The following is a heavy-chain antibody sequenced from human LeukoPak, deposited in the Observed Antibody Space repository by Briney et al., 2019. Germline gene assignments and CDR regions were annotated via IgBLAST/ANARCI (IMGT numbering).Heavy chain of an antibody. CDR3: AKGATPYDSSGYYLDY. V-gene: IGHV3-30*02. J-gene: IGHJ4*02. Sequence: AGGSLRLSCAASGYTFSSYGMHWVRQAPGKGLEWVAFIRYDGSNKYYADSVKGRFTISRDNSKNTLYLQMNSLRAEDAAVYYCAKGATPYDSSGYYLDYWGQGTLVTVSS. CDR1: GYTFSSYG. CDR2: IRYDGSNK. D-gene: IGHD3-22*01.